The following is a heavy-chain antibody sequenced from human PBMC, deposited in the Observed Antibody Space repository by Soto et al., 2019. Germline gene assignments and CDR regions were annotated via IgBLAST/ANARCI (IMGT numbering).Heavy chain of an antibody. Sequence: QVQLQESGPGLVKPSQTLSLTCTVSGGSISSGDYYWSWIRQPPGKGLEWIGYIYYSGSTYYNPSLKSRITISVDTSKNQFSLKLSSVTAADTAVYYWARERPDGARLDPWGQGTLVTVSS. CDR3: ARERPDGARLDP. J-gene: IGHJ5*02. V-gene: IGHV4-30-4*01. CDR2: IYYSGST. CDR1: GGSISSGDYY. D-gene: IGHD6-6*01.